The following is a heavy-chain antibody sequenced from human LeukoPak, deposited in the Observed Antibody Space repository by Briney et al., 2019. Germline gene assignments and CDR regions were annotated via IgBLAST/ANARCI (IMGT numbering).Heavy chain of an antibody. V-gene: IGHV3-23*01. CDR2: ISCSGGST. CDR3: AKDGTLYCSSTSCHYFDY. J-gene: IGHJ4*02. CDR1: GFPFSSYG. D-gene: IGHD2-2*01. Sequence: GGSLSLSFAASGFPFSSYGMSWVRPAPGKGLEWVSAISCSGGSTYYADSVKGRFTISRDNSKNTLYLQMNSLRAEDTAVYYCAKDGTLYCSSTSCHYFDYWGQGTLVTVSS.